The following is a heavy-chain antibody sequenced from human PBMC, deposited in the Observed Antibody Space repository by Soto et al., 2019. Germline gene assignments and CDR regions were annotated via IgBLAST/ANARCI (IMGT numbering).Heavy chain of an antibody. CDR2: IFYSGGS. Sequence: PSETLSLTCTVSGGSISRSSSYWGWIRQPPGKGLEWIGNIFYSGGSYYNPSLKSRVIISVDTSKTQFSLKLSSVTAADTAVYYCARGHRSSGWNYTWFDPWGQETLVTVSS. CDR1: GGSISRSSSY. J-gene: IGHJ5*02. D-gene: IGHD6-19*01. CDR3: ARGHRSSGWNYTWFDP. V-gene: IGHV4-39*01.